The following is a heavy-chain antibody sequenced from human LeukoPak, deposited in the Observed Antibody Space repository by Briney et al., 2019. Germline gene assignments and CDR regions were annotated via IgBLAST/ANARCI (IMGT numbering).Heavy chain of an antibody. CDR2: ISQDGSEK. Sequence: GGSLRLSCIASGFTLNHSWMSWVRQAPGKGLEWVANISQDGSEKYYLDSLKGRFTISRDSANNSLSLHMNRLRAEDTAVYYCAKGRGYSWWAYWGQGTLVTVSS. D-gene: IGHD5-18*01. V-gene: IGHV3-7*03. CDR3: AKGRGYSWWAY. J-gene: IGHJ4*02. CDR1: GFTLNHSW.